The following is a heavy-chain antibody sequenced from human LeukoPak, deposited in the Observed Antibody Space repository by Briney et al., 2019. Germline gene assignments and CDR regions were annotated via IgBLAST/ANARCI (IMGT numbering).Heavy chain of an antibody. J-gene: IGHJ4*02. CDR1: GYTFTSYA. CDR3: ATGYSSGWPYYFDY. CDR2: INAGNSNT. V-gene: IGHV1-3*01. D-gene: IGHD6-19*01. Sequence: ASVKVSCKASGYTFTSYAMHWVRQAPGQRLEWMGWINAGNSNTKYSQKFQGRVTITRDTSASTAYMELSSLRSEDTAVYYCATGYSSGWPYYFDYWGQGTLVTVSS.